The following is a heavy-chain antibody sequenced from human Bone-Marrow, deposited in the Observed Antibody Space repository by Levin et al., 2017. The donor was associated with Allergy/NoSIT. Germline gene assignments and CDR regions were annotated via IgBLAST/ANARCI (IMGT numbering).Heavy chain of an antibody. Sequence: GESLKISCAASGFTFSNYAMSWVRQAPGKGLEWVAAMSGTIKDSFYADSVKGRFTISRDNSKSMLYLQMNSLRVEDTGVYFCAKEPQGILYYYYYMDVWGKGTAVTVSS. CDR3: AKEPQGILYYYYYMDV. V-gene: IGHV3-23*01. CDR1: GFTFSNYA. J-gene: IGHJ6*03. D-gene: IGHD2-8*01. CDR2: MSGTIKDS.